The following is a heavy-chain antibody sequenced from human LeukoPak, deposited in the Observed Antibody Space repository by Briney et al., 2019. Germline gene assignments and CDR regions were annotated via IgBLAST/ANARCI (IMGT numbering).Heavy chain of an antibody. Sequence: GGSLRLSCAASGFTFDDYAMHWVRQAPGKGLEWVSGISWNSGSIGCADSVKGRFTISRDNAKNSLYLQMNSLRAEDTALYYCAKDKMAYSSSSRWFDPWGQGTLVTVSS. CDR3: AKDKMAYSSSSRWFDP. J-gene: IGHJ5*02. CDR2: ISWNSGSI. D-gene: IGHD6-6*01. V-gene: IGHV3-9*01. CDR1: GFTFDDYA.